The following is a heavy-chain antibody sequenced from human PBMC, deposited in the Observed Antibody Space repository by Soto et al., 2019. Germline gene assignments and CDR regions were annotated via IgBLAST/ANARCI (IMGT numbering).Heavy chain of an antibody. V-gene: IGHV3-7*04. D-gene: IGHD1-26*01. CDR2: IKPDGSGG. CDR1: GFTFGTYG. CDR3: ATELKWDHY. Sequence: EVQLVESGGGLVQPGGSLRRSCEASGFTFGTYGLTWVRQPPGKGLEWVADIKPDGSGGYYVDSVMGRSTISRDNATNSPYLHMNTRRTEGTAVYSCATELKWDHYWGQGTLVTVSS. J-gene: IGHJ4*02.